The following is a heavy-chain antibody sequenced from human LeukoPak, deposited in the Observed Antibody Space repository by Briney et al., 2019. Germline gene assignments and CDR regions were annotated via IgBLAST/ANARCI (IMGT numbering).Heavy chain of an antibody. CDR2: INPNSGGT. CDR3: ARSEKYQLLIDY. J-gene: IGHJ4*02. Sequence: ASVKVSCKASGYTFTGYYMHWVRPAPGQGLEWMGWINPNSGGTNYAQKFQGRVTMTRDTSISTAYMELSRLRSDDTAVYYCARSEKYQLLIDYWGQGTLVTVSS. D-gene: IGHD2-2*01. V-gene: IGHV1-2*02. CDR1: GYTFTGYY.